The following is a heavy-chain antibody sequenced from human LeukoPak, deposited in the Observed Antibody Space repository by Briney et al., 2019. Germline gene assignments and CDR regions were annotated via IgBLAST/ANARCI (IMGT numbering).Heavy chain of an antibody. D-gene: IGHD6-13*01. Sequence: GGSLRLSCAASAFSFSSYAMHWVRQAPGKGREWGAVISYDGSNKYYADSVKGRFTISRDNSKNTLDLQINSLRAEDTAVYYCAREGGSIAAVHYYYYMDVWGKGTTLTVSS. V-gene: IGHV3-30*04. CDR2: ISYDGSNK. CDR3: AREGGSIAAVHYYYYMDV. CDR1: AFSFSSYA. J-gene: IGHJ6*03.